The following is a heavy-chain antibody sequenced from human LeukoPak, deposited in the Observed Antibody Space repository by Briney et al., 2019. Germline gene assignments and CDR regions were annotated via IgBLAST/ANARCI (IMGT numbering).Heavy chain of an antibody. CDR3: ARDKGGYYSFDY. V-gene: IGHV4-31*03. CDR2: IYYSGST. J-gene: IGHJ4*02. D-gene: IGHD3-22*01. Sequence: NASETLSLTCTVSGGSISSGGYYWSWTRQHPGKGLEWIAYIYYSGSTYYNPSLKSRVTISVDTSKNQFSLKLSSVTAADTAVYYCARDKGGYYSFDYWGQGTLVTVSS. CDR1: GGSISSGGYY.